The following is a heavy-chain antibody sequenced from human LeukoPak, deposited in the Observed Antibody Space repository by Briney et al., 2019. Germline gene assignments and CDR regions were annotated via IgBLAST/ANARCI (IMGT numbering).Heavy chain of an antibody. V-gene: IGHV4-59*01. CDR3: ARGDYYDSSGYAP. Sequence: SETLSLTCTVSGGSISSYCWSWIRQPPGKGLEWIGYIYYSGSTNYNPSLKSRVTISVDTSKNQFYLKLSSVTAADTAVYYCARGDYYDSSGYAPWGQGTLVTVSS. CDR2: IYYSGST. D-gene: IGHD3-22*01. CDR1: GGSISSYC. J-gene: IGHJ5*02.